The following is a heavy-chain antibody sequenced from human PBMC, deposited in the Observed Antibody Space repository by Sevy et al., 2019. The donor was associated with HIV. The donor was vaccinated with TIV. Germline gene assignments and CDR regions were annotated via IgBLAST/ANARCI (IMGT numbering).Heavy chain of an antibody. CDR1: GFTFNKYS. D-gene: IGHD2-8*01. J-gene: IGHJ4*02. CDR3: AREGCTKPHDH. CDR2: LSFGCGEI. Sequence: GGSLRLSCAASGFTFNKYSMSWVRQPPGKGLEWVATLSFGCGEINYADSVKGRFTISRDNSKNSFYLQMNNLRAEDTALYYCAREGCTKPHDHWGQGTLVTVSS. V-gene: IGHV3-23*01.